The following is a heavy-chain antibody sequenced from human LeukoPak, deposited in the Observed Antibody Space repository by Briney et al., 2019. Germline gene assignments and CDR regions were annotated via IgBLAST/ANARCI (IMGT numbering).Heavy chain of an antibody. CDR2: IYTSGST. V-gene: IGHV4-61*02. Sequence: SQTLSLTCTVSGGSISSGSYYWSWIRQPAGRGLEWIGRIYTSGSTNYNPSLKSRVTISVDTSKNQFSLKLSSVTAADTAVYYCASDKDPTAAGSNFDYWGQGTLVTVSS. J-gene: IGHJ4*02. CDR1: GGSISSGSYY. CDR3: ASDKDPTAAGSNFDY. D-gene: IGHD6-13*01.